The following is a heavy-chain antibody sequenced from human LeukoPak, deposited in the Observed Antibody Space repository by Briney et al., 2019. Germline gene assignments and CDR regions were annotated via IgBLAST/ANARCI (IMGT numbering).Heavy chain of an antibody. V-gene: IGHV1-69*05. D-gene: IGHD3-9*01. J-gene: IGHJ4*02. CDR1: GGTFSSYA. CDR3: ARGLVRYFDW. Sequence: SVKVSCKASGGTFSSYAISWVRQAPGQGLEWMGGIIPIFSTANYAQKFQGRVTITTDESTSTAYMELSSLRSEDTAVYYCARGLVRYFDWWGQGTLVTVSS. CDR2: IIPIFSTA.